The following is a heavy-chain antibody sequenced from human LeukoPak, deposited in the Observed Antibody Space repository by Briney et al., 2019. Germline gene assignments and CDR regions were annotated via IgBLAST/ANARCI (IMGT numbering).Heavy chain of an antibody. CDR1: GFTFSSYG. CDR3: ARDLRVMSSGWFDY. D-gene: IGHD6-19*01. Sequence: GGSLRLSCAASGFTFSSYGMHWVRQAPGKGLEWVAVIWCDGSNKYYADSVKGRFTISRDNSKNTLYLQMNSLRAEDTAVYYCARDLRVMSSGWFDYWGQGTLVTVSS. CDR2: IWCDGSNK. J-gene: IGHJ4*02. V-gene: IGHV3-33*01.